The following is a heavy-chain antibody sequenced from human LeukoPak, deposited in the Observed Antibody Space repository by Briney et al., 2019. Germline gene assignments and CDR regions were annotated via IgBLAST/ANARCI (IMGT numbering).Heavy chain of an antibody. V-gene: IGHV4-34*01. CDR3: ARNDYVWGSYRLNWFDP. D-gene: IGHD3-16*02. CDR1: GGSFSGYY. CDR2: INHSGST. J-gene: IGHJ5*02. Sequence: TSETLSLTCAVYGGSFSGYYWSWIRQPPGKGLEWIGEINHSGSTNYNPSLKSRVTISVDTSKNQFSLKLSSVTAADTAVYYCARNDYVWGSYRLNWFDPGAREPWSPSPQ.